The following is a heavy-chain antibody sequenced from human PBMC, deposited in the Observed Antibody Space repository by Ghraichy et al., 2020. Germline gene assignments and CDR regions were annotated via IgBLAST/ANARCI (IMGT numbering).Heavy chain of an antibody. CDR1: GGSLSNYY. CDR3: ARGGDVVVLSARYFYMDV. V-gene: IGHV4-34*01. D-gene: IGHD2-15*01. CDR2: IHHSGST. J-gene: IGHJ6*03. Sequence: SETLSLTCAVYGGSLSNYYWNWVRQRPGKGLEWIGEIHHSGSTNYNPSLKSRVTISLDTSKKQFSLKLNSVTAADTAVYYCARGGDVVVLSARYFYMDVWGNGTTVTVSS.